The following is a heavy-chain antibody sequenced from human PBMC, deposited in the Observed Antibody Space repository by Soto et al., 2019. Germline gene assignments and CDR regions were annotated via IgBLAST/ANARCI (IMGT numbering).Heavy chain of an antibody. J-gene: IGHJ4*02. CDR1: GGTFSSYA. Sequence: QVQLVQSGAEVKKPGSSVKVSCKASGGTFSSYAISWVRQAPGQGLEWMGGIIPIFGTANYAQKFQGRVTITAEETTSTAYKEVGSLRSEDTAVYFWARGEITMVRGVIINPPDYWGQGTLVTVSS. CDR2: IIPIFGTA. D-gene: IGHD3-10*01. CDR3: ARGEITMVRGVIINPPDY. V-gene: IGHV1-69*01.